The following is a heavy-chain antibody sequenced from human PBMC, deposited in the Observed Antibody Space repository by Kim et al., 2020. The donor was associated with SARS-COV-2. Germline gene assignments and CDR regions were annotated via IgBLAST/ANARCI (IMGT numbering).Heavy chain of an antibody. Sequence: GGSLRLSCAASGFTFDDYTMHWVRQAPGKGLEWVSTISWDGGTTYYADSVKGRFTISRDNSENSLYLQMNSLRTEDTALYYCAKDIGGGFYKSGWYLSWGQGTLVTVSS. CDR1: GFTFDDYT. D-gene: IGHD6-19*01. J-gene: IGHJ4*02. CDR3: AKDIGGGFYKSGWYLS. CDR2: ISWDGGTT. V-gene: IGHV3-43*01.